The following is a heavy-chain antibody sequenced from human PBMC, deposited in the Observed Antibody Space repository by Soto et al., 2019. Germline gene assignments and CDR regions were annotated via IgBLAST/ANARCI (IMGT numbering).Heavy chain of an antibody. V-gene: IGHV3-11*06. CDR2: ISSSSSYT. CDR1: GFTFSDYY. D-gene: IGHD2-2*02. Sequence: QVQLVESGGGLVKPGGSLRLSCAASGFTFSDYYMSWIRQAPGKGLEWVSYISSSSSYTNYADSVKGRFTISRDNAKNSLYLQMNSLRAEDMAVYYCARDPIVVVPAAIGGTNYYYGMDVWGQGTTVTVSS. J-gene: IGHJ6*02. CDR3: ARDPIVVVPAAIGGTNYYYGMDV.